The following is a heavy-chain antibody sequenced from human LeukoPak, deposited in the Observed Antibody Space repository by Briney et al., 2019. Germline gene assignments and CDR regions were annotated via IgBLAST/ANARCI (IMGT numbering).Heavy chain of an antibody. Sequence: SETLSLTCTVSGGSISSYYWSWIRQPPGKGLEWIGYIYYSGSTNYNPSLKSRVTISVDTSKNQFSLKLSSVTAADTAVYYCARAYTHSGSYCFFYWGQGTLVTVSS. CDR3: ARAYTHSGSYCFFY. CDR2: IYYSGST. CDR1: GGSISSYY. J-gene: IGHJ4*02. V-gene: IGHV4-59*12. D-gene: IGHD1-26*01.